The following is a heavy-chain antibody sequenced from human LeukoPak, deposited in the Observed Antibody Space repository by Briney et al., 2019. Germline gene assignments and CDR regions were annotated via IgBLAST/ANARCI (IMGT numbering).Heavy chain of an antibody. Sequence: PGGSLRLSCAASGFTFSSYSMNWVRQAPGKGLEWVSSISSGSSYIYYADSVKGRFTISRDNAKNSLYLQMNSLRAEDTAVYYCAREGSSNWYYFDYWGQGTLVTVSS. V-gene: IGHV3-21*01. D-gene: IGHD6-13*01. CDR2: ISSGSSYI. J-gene: IGHJ4*02. CDR3: AREGSSNWYYFDY. CDR1: GFTFSSYS.